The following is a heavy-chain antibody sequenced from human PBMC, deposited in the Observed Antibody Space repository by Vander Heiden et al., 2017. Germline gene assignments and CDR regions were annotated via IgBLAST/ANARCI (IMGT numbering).Heavy chain of an antibody. D-gene: IGHD3-3*01. Sequence: QVQLQESGPGLVKPSETLSLTCTVSGGSISSYSWSWIRQPAGKGLEWIGRIYTSGSTNYNPSLKSRVTMSVDTSKNQFSLKLSSVTAADTAVYYCARVDPFWSGSNWFDPWGQGTLVTVSS. CDR2: IYTSGST. J-gene: IGHJ5*02. CDR3: ARVDPFWSGSNWFDP. V-gene: IGHV4-4*07. CDR1: GGSISSYS.